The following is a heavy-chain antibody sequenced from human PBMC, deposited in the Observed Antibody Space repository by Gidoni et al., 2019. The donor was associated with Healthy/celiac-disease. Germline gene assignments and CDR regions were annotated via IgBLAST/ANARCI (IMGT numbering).Heavy chain of an antibody. CDR3: ARQGITMVRGVTSRPLYYYGMDV. D-gene: IGHD3-10*01. CDR2: SYPGDSDT. V-gene: IGHV5-51*01. J-gene: IGHJ6*02. Sequence: EVQLVQSGAEVKKPGESLKISCKGSGYSFTSYWIGWVRQMPGKGLEWMVISYPGDSDTRYSPSFQGQVTISADKSISTAYLQWSSLKASDTAMYYCARQGITMVRGVTSRPLYYYGMDVWGQGTTVTVSS. CDR1: GYSFTSYW.